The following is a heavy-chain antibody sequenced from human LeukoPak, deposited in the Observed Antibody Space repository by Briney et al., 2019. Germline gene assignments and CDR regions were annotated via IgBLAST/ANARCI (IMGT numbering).Heavy chain of an antibody. CDR2: IIPIFGTA. J-gene: IGHJ6*02. CDR1: GGTFSSYA. Sequence: GASVKVSCKASGGTFSSYAISWVRQAPGQGLEWMGGIIPIFGTANYAQKFQDRVTLTRDTSASTVYMELSSLRSEDTAVYYCARDHDVLRFLLPTHYYYYGMDVWGQGTTVTVSS. V-gene: IGHV1-69*05. CDR3: ARDHDVLRFLLPTHYYYYGMDV. D-gene: IGHD3-3*01.